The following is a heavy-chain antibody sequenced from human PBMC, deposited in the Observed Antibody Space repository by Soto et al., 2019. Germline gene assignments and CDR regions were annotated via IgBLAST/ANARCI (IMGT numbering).Heavy chain of an antibody. CDR3: ARADSSDYTFEH. Sequence: QVQLQESGPGLVQPSQTLSLSCTVSGGSITSGGYYWSWIRQHPGKGLEWIGYIYYSGTTYYNPSLKSRLNISLDTSRNQFSLEVNSVSAADTAVDYCARADSSDYTFEHWGQGTLVTVSS. CDR1: GGSITSGGYY. V-gene: IGHV4-31*03. D-gene: IGHD3-10*01. J-gene: IGHJ4*02. CDR2: IYYSGTT.